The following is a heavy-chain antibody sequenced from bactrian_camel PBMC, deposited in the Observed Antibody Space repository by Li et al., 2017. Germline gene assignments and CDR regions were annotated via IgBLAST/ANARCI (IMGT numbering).Heavy chain of an antibody. CDR2: LDSDGST. CDR3: AAAPLLICSVVAGTEDFDF. CDR1: DYRYLSYC. Sequence: QVQLVESGGDSVQAGGSLRLSCAASDYRYLSYCMAWFRQAPGKEREAVAALDSDGSTSYADSVKGRFTISKDNAKNTLTLQMYSLKPEDTAVYYCAAAPLLICSVVAGTEDFDFWGQGTQVTVS. D-gene: IGHD6*01. V-gene: IGHV3S55*01. J-gene: IGHJ6*01.